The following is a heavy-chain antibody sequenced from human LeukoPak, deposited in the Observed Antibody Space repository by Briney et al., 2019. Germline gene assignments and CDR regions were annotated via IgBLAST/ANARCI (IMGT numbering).Heavy chain of an antibody. D-gene: IGHD3-10*01. CDR3: ARGGQFYGSGSYYNGIGDAFDI. V-gene: IGHV4-59*08. CDR2: IYYSGST. CDR1: GGSISSYY. J-gene: IGHJ3*02. Sequence: SETLSLTCTVSGGSISSYYWSWIRQPPGKGLEWIGYIYYSGSTNYNPSLKSRVTISVDTSKNQFSLKLSSVTAADTAVYYCARGGQFYGSGSYYNGIGDAFDIWGQGTTVTVSS.